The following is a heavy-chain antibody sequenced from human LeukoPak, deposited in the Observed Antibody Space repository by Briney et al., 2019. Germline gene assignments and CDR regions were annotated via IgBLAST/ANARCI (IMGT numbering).Heavy chain of an antibody. D-gene: IGHD2-15*01. Sequence: SVKVSCKASGGTFSSYAISWLRQAPGQGLEWMGGIIPIFGTANYAQKFQGRVTITADESTSTAYMELSSLRSEDTAVYYCARVRFPRYCSGGSCYLWFDPWGQGTLVTVSS. J-gene: IGHJ5*02. CDR1: GGTFSSYA. CDR2: IIPIFGTA. V-gene: IGHV1-69*13. CDR3: ARVRFPRYCSGGSCYLWFDP.